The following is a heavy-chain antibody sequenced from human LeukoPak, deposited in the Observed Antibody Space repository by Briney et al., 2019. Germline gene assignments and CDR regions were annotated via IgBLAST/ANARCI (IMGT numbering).Heavy chain of an antibody. Sequence: SETLSLTCTVSGDSISSDDYYWSWIRQPAGKGLEWIGYIYYSGSTNYNPSLKSRVTISVDTSKNQFSLKLSSVTAADTAVYYCARASFGDPGYMDVWGQGTLVTVSS. D-gene: IGHD1-1*01. CDR2: IYYSGST. CDR1: GDSISSDDYY. CDR3: ARASFGDPGYMDV. J-gene: IGHJ4*02. V-gene: IGHV4-61*10.